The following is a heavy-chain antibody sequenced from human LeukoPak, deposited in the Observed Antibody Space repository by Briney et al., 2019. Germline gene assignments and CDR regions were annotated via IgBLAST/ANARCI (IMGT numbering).Heavy chain of an antibody. V-gene: IGHV3-30-3*02. Sequence: GGSLRLSCAASGFTFSSYAMHWVRQAPGKGLEWVAVISYDGSNKYYADSVKGRFTISRDNSKNTLYLQMNSLRAEDTAVYYCAKRGDYYDSSGLSVLYFDYWGQGTLVTVSS. CDR3: AKRGDYYDSSGLSVLYFDY. D-gene: IGHD3-22*01. CDR2: ISYDGSNK. CDR1: GFTFSSYA. J-gene: IGHJ4*02.